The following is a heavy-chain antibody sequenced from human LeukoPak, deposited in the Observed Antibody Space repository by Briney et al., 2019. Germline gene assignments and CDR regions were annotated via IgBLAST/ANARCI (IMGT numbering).Heavy chain of an antibody. D-gene: IGHD3-3*01. CDR3: ASGPPFLKYFEY. Sequence: GGSLRLSCAASGITSSNYAMSWVRQAPGKGLEWVSVISGSDTSTYYADSVKGRFTISKDNSKNTLSLQMNSLRAEDTALYYCASGPPFLKYFEYWGQGTLVTVSS. V-gene: IGHV3-23*01. CDR1: GITSSNYA. J-gene: IGHJ4*02. CDR2: ISGSDTST.